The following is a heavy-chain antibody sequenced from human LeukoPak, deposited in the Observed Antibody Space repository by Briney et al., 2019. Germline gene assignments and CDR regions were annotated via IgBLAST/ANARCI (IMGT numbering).Heavy chain of an antibody. V-gene: IGHV3-23*01. CDR1: GFSFSSYA. CDR2: ITGSGVSP. CDR3: AKRVSGWYLIDY. Sequence: PGGSLRLSCAASGFSFSSYAMSWVRQAPGKGLEWVSAITGSGVSPYYADSVKGRFTISKDNSKNTLYLQMNSLRAEDTAVYYCAKRVSGWYLIDYWGQGALVTVSS. D-gene: IGHD6-19*01. J-gene: IGHJ4*02.